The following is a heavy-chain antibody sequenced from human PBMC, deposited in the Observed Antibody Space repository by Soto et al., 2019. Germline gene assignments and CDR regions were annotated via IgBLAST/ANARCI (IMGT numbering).Heavy chain of an antibody. D-gene: IGHD3-10*01. V-gene: IGHV1-8*01. CDR3: AKVSRKGSAIDFDY. Sequence: QVQLVQSGAELKKPGASVKVSCKASGYTFSNYDMNWVRQATGQGPEWIGWVNPNNGDTGYAQKFQGRVTLTTDISTTTTYTELTSLRSEGTAIYYCAKVSRKGSAIDFDYWGQGTLITVSS. CDR1: GYTFSNYD. CDR2: VNPNNGDT. J-gene: IGHJ4*02.